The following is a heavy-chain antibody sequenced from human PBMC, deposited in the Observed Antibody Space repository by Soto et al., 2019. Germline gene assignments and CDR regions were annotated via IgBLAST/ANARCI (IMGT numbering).Heavy chain of an antibody. D-gene: IGHD5-18*01. CDR1: GFTFRNYG. Sequence: QVQLVQSGGGVVQPGKSLRLSCAASGFTFRNYGLHWVRQSPGRGLEWVAVISLDGSYQYYADSVKGRFTISRDNSKNTVFLQMNSLTSEDTAVYYCARDLDTAMDLDYWGQGTLVTVSS. CDR2: ISLDGSYQ. V-gene: IGHV3-30*04. CDR3: ARDLDTAMDLDY. J-gene: IGHJ4*02.